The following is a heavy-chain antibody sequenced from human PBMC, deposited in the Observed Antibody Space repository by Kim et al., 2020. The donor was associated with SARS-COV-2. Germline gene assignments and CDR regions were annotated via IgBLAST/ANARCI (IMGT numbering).Heavy chain of an antibody. J-gene: IGHJ3*01. V-gene: IGHV3-48*03. CDR1: GFTFSSYE. D-gene: IGHD3-22*01. CDR2: ISSSGSTI. Sequence: GGSLRLSCAASGFTFSSYEMNWVRQAPGKGLEWLSYISSSGSTIHYADSVKGRFTISRDNAKNTLYLQVNSLRADDSAVYHCARGAPYYYISGAYYSDA. CDR3: ARGAPYYYISGAYYSDA.